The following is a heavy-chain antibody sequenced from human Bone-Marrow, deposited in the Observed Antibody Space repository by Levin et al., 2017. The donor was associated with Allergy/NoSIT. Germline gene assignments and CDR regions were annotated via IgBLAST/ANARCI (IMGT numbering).Heavy chain of an antibody. CDR2: ISYDGSDK. CDR3: ARASDVYDSSDYPAFDY. V-gene: IGHV3-30-3*01. D-gene: IGHD3-22*01. CDR1: GFDLNTYV. J-gene: IGHJ4*02. Sequence: PGGSLRLSCEASGFDLNTYVLHWVRQAPGKGLEWVAFISYDGSDKDYADSVKGRFIISRDISKNTLYLHMNNLRPDDTAVFYCARASDVYDSSDYPAFDYWGQGSLVTVSS.